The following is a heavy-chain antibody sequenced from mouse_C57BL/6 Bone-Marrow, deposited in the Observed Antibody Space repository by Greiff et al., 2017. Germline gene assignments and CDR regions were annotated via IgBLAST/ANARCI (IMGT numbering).Heavy chain of an antibody. CDR1: GYTFTDYY. Sequence: VQLQPSGPVLVKPGASVKMSCKASGYTFTDYYMNWVKQSHGKSLEWIGVINPYNGGTSYNQKFKGKATLTVDKSSSTAYMELNSLTSEDSAVYYCATDGYAYYYAMDYWGQGTSVTVSS. CDR3: ATDGYAYYYAMDY. V-gene: IGHV1-19*01. J-gene: IGHJ4*01. D-gene: IGHD2-2*01. CDR2: INPYNGGT.